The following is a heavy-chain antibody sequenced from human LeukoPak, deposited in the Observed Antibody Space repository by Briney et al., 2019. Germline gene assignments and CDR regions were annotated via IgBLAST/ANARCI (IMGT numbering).Heavy chain of an antibody. D-gene: IGHD2-21*02. CDR3: ARVVVTLGAFDY. V-gene: IGHV3-30*04. Sequence: PGRSLRLSCAASGFTFSSYSMHWVRQAPGKGLEWVAVISNDGNNEDYADSVKGRFTISRDNSKNTLYLQMNSLRVEDTAVYYCARVVVTLGAFDYWGEGTLVTVSS. CDR1: GFTFSSYS. J-gene: IGHJ4*02. CDR2: ISNDGNNE.